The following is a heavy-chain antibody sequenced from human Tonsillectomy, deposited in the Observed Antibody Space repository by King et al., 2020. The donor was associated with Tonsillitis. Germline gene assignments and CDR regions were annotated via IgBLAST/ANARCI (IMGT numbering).Heavy chain of an antibody. D-gene: IGHD2-15*01. Sequence: QLVQSGAEAKKPGSSVKVSCKASGGTFNNYAVSWVRQAPGQGLDWMGRIIPILGLTNYAQKFQDRVTLTADKSTSTVYMELRSLRSEDTAVYYCARDSRRCSGGTCDGDGAPWGQGTLVTVTS. J-gene: IGHJ5*02. V-gene: IGHV1-69*04. CDR3: ARDSRRCSGGTCDGDGAP. CDR2: IIPILGLT. CDR1: GGTFNNYA.